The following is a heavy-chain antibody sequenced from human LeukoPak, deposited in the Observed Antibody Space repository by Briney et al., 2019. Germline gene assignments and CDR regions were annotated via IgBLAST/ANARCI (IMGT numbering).Heavy chain of an antibody. J-gene: IGHJ3*02. Sequence: GGSLRLSCAASGFTVSTSYMSWVRQAPGKGLEWVSVIYSVGSGSSTYYADSVKGRFTISRDNSKNTLHLQMNSLRAEDTAVYYCARDPLSYYYDSSGFDAFDIWGQGTMVTVSS. CDR3: ARDPLSYYYDSSGFDAFDI. CDR2: IYSVGSGSST. V-gene: IGHV3-66*01. CDR1: GFTVSTSY. D-gene: IGHD3-22*01.